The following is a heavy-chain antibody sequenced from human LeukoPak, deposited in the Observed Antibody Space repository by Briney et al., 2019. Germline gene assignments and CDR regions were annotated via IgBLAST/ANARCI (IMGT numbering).Heavy chain of an antibody. Sequence: SETVSLTCTVSGGSIRSYYWSWVRQPPGKGLEWIGYIYYSGSTNYNPSLKSRVTISVDASKNQFSLRLSSVTAADTAVYYCASGSYSFYYMDVWGKGTTVTVSS. V-gene: IGHV4-59*01. CDR1: GGSIRSYY. CDR2: IYYSGST. CDR3: ASGSYSFYYMDV. J-gene: IGHJ6*03. D-gene: IGHD1-26*01.